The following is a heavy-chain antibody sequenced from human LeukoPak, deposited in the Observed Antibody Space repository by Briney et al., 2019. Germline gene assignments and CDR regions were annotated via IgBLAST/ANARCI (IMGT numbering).Heavy chain of an antibody. V-gene: IGHV1-46*01. CDR1: GYTFTNNW. Sequence: GASAKVSCKAFGYTFTNNWMHWVRQAPGQGPEWMGLISPTGGSTAYAQKFQGRVTLTRDMSTSTDYLELSSLRSEDTAVYYCARDNGGTAMAYYSYYYMDVWGKGTTVTISS. J-gene: IGHJ6*03. D-gene: IGHD5-18*01. CDR2: ISPTGGST. CDR3: ARDNGGTAMAYYSYYYMDV.